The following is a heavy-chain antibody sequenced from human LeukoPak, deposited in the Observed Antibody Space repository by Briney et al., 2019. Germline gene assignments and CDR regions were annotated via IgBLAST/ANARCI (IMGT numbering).Heavy chain of an antibody. CDR1: GGSISSSSYY. CDR2: IYYSGST. V-gene: IGHV4-39*01. Sequence: SETLSLTCTVSGGSISSSSYYWGWIRQPPGTGLEWIGSIYYSGSTYYNPSLKSRVTISVDTSKNQFSLKLSSVTAADTPVYYCARHVLLADPFDYWGQGTLVTVSS. CDR3: ARHVLLADPFDY. J-gene: IGHJ4*02.